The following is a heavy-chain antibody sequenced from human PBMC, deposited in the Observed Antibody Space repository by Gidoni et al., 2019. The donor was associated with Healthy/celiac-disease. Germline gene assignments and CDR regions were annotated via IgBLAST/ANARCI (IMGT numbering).Heavy chain of an antibody. CDR2: ISSSSSYI. Sequence: EVQLVESGGGLVKPGGSLRLSCAASGFTFSSYSMNWVRQAPGKGLEWVSSISSSSSYIYYADSVKGRFTISRDNAKNSLYLQMNSLRAEDTAVYYCARGEVVTAILHQVPLDYWGQGTLVTVSS. D-gene: IGHD2-21*02. CDR1: GFTFSSYS. V-gene: IGHV3-21*01. J-gene: IGHJ4*02. CDR3: ARGEVVTAILHQVPLDY.